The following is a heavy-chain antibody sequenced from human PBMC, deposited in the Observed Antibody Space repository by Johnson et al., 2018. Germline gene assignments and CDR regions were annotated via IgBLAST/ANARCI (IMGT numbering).Heavy chain of an antibody. Sequence: VQLVQSGGGLVQPGGSLRLSCAASGFTFSNYWMGWVRQAPGKGLEWVANIKKDGSEKYYVDSLKGRFTISRDNAKNSLYLQMNSLRGGDTAVYYCGRRGDYDEGYFQHWGQGTLVIVSS. J-gene: IGHJ1*01. CDR2: IKKDGSEK. V-gene: IGHV3-7*01. D-gene: IGHD4-17*01. CDR3: GRRGDYDEGYFQH. CDR1: GFTFSNYW.